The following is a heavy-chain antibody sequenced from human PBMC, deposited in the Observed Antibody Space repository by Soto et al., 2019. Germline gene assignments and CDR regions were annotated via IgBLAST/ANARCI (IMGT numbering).Heavy chain of an antibody. D-gene: IGHD3-3*01. V-gene: IGHV3-7*05. CDR3: ARDYDFWSGYSPYYFDY. CDR2: IKQDGSEK. J-gene: IGHJ4*02. CDR1: GFTFSSYW. Sequence: PGGSLRLSCAASGFTFSSYWMSWVRQAPGKGLEWVANIKQDGSEKYYVDSVKGRFTISRDNAKNSLYLQMNSLRAEDTAVYYCARDYDFWSGYSPYYFDYWGQGTLVTVSS.